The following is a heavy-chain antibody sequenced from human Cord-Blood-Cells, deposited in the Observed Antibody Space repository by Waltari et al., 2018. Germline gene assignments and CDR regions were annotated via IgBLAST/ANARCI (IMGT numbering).Heavy chain of an antibody. J-gene: IGHJ4*02. D-gene: IGHD1-26*01. CDR2: IYSGGST. CDR3: AREFYSGSYYFDY. Sequence: EVQLVESGGGLIQPGGSMRLSCAASGLTVGSNYMSWVRQAPGKGLEWVSVIYSGGSTYYADSVKGRFTISRDNSKNTLYLQMNSLRAEDTAVYYCAREFYSGSYYFDYWGQGTLVTVSS. CDR1: GLTVGSNY. V-gene: IGHV3-53*01.